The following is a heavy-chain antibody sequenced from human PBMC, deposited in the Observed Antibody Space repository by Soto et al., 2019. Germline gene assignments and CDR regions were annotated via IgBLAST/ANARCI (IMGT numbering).Heavy chain of an antibody. Sequence: PSETLSLTCPVAGGSISTVGHYWTWIRHPPGKGLEWIASIYQTGSTSYSKPLRSRLTMSVDTSTSQFSLRLSSVTAADTAVYYCARATGTLRSRNCNYWGQGSLVTVSS. CDR2: IYQTGST. CDR1: GGSISTVGHY. J-gene: IGHJ4*02. V-gene: IGHV4-31*03. CDR3: ARATGTLRSRNCNY. D-gene: IGHD1-1*01.